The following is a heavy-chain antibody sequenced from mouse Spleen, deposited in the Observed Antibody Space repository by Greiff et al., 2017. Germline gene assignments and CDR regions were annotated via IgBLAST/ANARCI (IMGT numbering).Heavy chain of an antibody. CDR1: GFTFSSYA. CDR3: ARHLDFYFDY. CDR2: ISSGGSYT. J-gene: IGHJ2*01. Sequence: DVKLVESGGGLVKPGGSLKLSCAASGFTFSSYAMSWVRQTPEKRLEWVATISSGGSYTYYPDSVKGRFTISRDNAKNTLYLQMSSLRSEDTAMYYCARHLDFYFDYWGQGTTLTVSS. V-gene: IGHV5-9-3*01.